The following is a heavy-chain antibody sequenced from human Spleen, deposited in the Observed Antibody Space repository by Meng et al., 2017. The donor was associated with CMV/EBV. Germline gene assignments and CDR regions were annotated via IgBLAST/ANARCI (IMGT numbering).Heavy chain of an antibody. CDR2: IYYSGSS. Sequence: SETLSLTCTVSGYFISSGYYWGWIRQPPGKGLEWIGCIYYSGSSNYNPSLESRVSISVDTSKSQFSLRLYSVTAADTAVYYCAKFSATGAYYYGMDVWGQGTTVTVSS. CDR1: GYFISSGYY. CDR3: AKFSATGAYYYGMDV. J-gene: IGHJ6*02. D-gene: IGHD1-1*01. V-gene: IGHV4-38-2*02.